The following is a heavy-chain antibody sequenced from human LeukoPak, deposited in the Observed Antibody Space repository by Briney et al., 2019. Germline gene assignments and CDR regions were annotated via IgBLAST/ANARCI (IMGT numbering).Heavy chain of an antibody. CDR3: GRVRQYCSSTSCYRAEVDP. V-gene: IGHV4-61*02. CDR1: GGSISSGSYY. CDR2: IYTSGST. Sequence: SETLSLTCTVSGGSISSGSYYWSWIRQPAGKGLEWIGRIYTSGSTNYNPSLKSRVTISVDTSKNQFSLKLSSVTAADTAVYYCGRVRQYCSSTSCYRAEVDPWGQGTLVTVSS. J-gene: IGHJ5*02. D-gene: IGHD2-2*02.